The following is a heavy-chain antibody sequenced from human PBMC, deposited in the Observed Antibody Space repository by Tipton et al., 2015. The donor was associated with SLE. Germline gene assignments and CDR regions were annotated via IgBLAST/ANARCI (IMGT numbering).Heavy chain of an antibody. D-gene: IGHD3-3*01. J-gene: IGHJ6*02. CDR1: GGSISSYY. V-gene: IGHV4-39*07. CDR3: ARGYYDFWSGYSNYYYYYGMDV. CDR2: IYYSGST. Sequence: TLSLTCTVSGGSISSYYWSWIRQPPGKGLEWIGSIYYSGSTYYNPSLKSRVTISVDTSKNQFSLKLSSVTAADTAVYYCARGYYDFWSGYSNYYYYYGMDVWGQGTTVTVSS.